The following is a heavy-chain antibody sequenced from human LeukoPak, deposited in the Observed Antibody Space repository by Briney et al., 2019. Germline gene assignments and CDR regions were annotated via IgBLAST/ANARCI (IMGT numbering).Heavy chain of an antibody. D-gene: IGHD6-19*01. Sequence: GGSLRLSCAASGFTFSSHAMSWVRQAPGKGLEWVSAISGSGGSTYYADSVKGRFTISRDNSKNTLYLQMNSLRAKDTAVYYCVQGIAVADPSDYWGQGTLVTVSS. V-gene: IGHV3-23*01. CDR3: VQGIAVADPSDY. J-gene: IGHJ4*02. CDR2: ISGSGGST. CDR1: GFTFSSHA.